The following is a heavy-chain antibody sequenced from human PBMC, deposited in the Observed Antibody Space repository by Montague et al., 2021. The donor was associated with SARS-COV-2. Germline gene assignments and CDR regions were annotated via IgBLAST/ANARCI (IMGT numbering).Heavy chain of an antibody. CDR2: IYHTGSN. CDR1: GDSISTDNW. V-gene: IGHV4-4*02. Sequence: SETLSLTCVVSGDSISTDNWWTWVRLPPGGGLGWVGDIYHTGSNKYTSSPNRRAIMSVAKSSNQFPLRSSSATAAATAIYYCARTGSGRSDLAYWGQGTLVTVSS. J-gene: IGHJ4*02. D-gene: IGHD1-26*01. CDR3: ARTGSGRSDLAY.